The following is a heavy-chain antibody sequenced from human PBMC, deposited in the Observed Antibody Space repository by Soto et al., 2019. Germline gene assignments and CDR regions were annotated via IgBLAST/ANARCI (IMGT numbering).Heavy chain of an antibody. CDR2: IIPILGIA. Sequence: QVQLVQSGAEVKKPGSSVKVSCKASGGTFSSYTISWVRQAPGQGLEWMGRIIPILGIANYAQKFQGRVTITADKSTSTAYMELSSLRSEDTAVYYCARSRTSDDYGDYGIDYWGQGTLVTVSS. D-gene: IGHD4-17*01. J-gene: IGHJ4*02. CDR1: GGTFSSYT. CDR3: ARSRTSDDYGDYGIDY. V-gene: IGHV1-69*02.